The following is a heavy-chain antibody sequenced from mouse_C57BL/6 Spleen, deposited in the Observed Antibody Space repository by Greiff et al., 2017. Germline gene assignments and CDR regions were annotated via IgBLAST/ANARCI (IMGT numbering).Heavy chain of an antibody. CDR1: GFTFTDYY. CDR3: AREDYSNYPQYIDV. D-gene: IGHD2-5*01. V-gene: IGHV7-3*01. CDR2: IRNTANGYTT. J-gene: IGHJ1*03. Sequence: EVQLVESGGGLVQPGGSLSLSCAASGFTFTDYYMSWVRQPPGQALEWLGFIRNTANGYTTEYSASVKGRFTISRDTSQSILYLQMHTRRAYDSSAYYCAREDYSNYPQYIDVWGTGTTVTVSS.